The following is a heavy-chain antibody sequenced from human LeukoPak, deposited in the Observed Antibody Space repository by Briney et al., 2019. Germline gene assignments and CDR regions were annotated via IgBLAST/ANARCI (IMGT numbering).Heavy chain of an antibody. J-gene: IGHJ4*02. Sequence: ASVKVSCKASVYTFTGYYMHWVPQAPGQGLEWMGWMNPNSGGTNYAQKFQGRVTITRDTSISTAYMELSRLRSDDTAVYYCARDTYYYDSSGYGDWGQGTLVTLSS. CDR3: ARDTYYYDSSGYGD. D-gene: IGHD3-22*01. V-gene: IGHV1-2*02. CDR1: VYTFTGYY. CDR2: MNPNSGGT.